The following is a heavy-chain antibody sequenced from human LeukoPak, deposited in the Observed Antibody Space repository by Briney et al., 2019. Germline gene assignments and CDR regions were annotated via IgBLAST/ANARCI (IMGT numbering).Heavy chain of an antibody. CDR2: IYHSGST. CDR1: GYSISSGYY. CDR3: ARGSSGRQYNWFDP. J-gene: IGHJ5*02. Sequence: SETLSLTCTVSGYSISSGYYWGWIRQPPGKGLEWIGSIYHSGSTYYNPSLKSRVTISVDTSKNQFSLKLSSVTAADTAVYYCARGSSGRQYNWFDPWGQGTLVTVSS. D-gene: IGHD3-10*01. V-gene: IGHV4-38-2*02.